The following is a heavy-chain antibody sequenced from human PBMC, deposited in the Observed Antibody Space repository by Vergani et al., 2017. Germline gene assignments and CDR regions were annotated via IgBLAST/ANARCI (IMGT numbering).Heavy chain of an antibody. CDR2: INPNSGGT. CDR3: ARDLAWGRSPYDLGY. CDR1: GYTFTGYY. Sequence: QVQLVQSGAEVKKPGASVKVSCKASGYTFTGYYMHWVRQAPGQGLEWMGWINPNSGGTNYAQKFQGRVTMTRDTSISTAYMELSRLRSDDTAVYYCARDLAWGRSPYDLGYWGQGTLVTVSS. D-gene: IGHD3-16*01. V-gene: IGHV1-2*02. J-gene: IGHJ4*02.